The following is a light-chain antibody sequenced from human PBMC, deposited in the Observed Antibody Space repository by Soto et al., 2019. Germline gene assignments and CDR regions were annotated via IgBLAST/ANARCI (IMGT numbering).Light chain of an antibody. CDR2: GAS. V-gene: IGKV3-20*01. CDR1: QSVSSSY. J-gene: IGKJ1*01. Sequence: ENVLTQSPGTLSLSPGERASLSCRASQSVSSSYLAWYQQKPGQAPRLLIYGASSRATGIPDRFGGGWYGPDFALTITRLEPEDSAVYYCQQYGSSSWTFGQGTKVDIK. CDR3: QQYGSSSWT.